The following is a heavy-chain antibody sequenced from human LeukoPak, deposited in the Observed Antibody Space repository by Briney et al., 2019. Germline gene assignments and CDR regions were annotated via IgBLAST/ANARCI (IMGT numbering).Heavy chain of an antibody. CDR2: ISGSGGST. D-gene: IGHD3-22*01. CDR1: GFTFSSYA. J-gene: IGHJ4*02. CDR3: AGQTYYYDSSGYFNY. V-gene: IGHV3-23*01. Sequence: GGSLRLSCAASGFTFSSYAMSWVRQAPGKGLEWVSAISGSGGSTYYADSVKGRFTISRDNSKNTLYLQMDSLRAEDTAVYYCAGQTYYYDSSGYFNYWGQGTLVTVSS.